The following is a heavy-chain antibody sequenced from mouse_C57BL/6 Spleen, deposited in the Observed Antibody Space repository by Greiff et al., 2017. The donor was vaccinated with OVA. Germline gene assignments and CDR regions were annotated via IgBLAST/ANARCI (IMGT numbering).Heavy chain of an antibody. Sequence: QVQLQQSGPELVKPGASVKISCKASGYAFSSSWMNWVKQRPGKGLEWIGRIYPGDGDTNYNGKFKGKATLTADKSSSTAYMQLSSLTSEDSAVYFCAREAYYSNYVGFAYWGQGTLVTVSA. V-gene: IGHV1-82*01. CDR1: GYAFSSSW. J-gene: IGHJ3*01. CDR3: AREAYYSNYVGFAY. CDR2: IYPGDGDT. D-gene: IGHD2-5*01.